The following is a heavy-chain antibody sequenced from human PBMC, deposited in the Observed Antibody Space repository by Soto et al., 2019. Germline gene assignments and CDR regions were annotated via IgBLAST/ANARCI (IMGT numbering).Heavy chain of an antibody. CDR1: GYTFTGYD. V-gene: IGHV1-8*01. D-gene: IGHD2-2*03. J-gene: IGHJ4*02. Sequence: QVQLVQSGAEVKKPGASVKVSCKASGYTFTGYDVNWVRQATGQGLEWVGWMNPNTGVAGFAPKFQGRVTLTGNTSITTAYMELSSLRSEDTAVYYCVRGLSRGYSVYWGQGTLVTVSS. CDR3: VRGLSRGYSVY. CDR2: MNPNTGVA.